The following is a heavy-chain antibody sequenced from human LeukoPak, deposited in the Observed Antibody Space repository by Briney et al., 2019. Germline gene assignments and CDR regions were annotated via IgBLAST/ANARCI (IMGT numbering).Heavy chain of an antibody. Sequence: SETLSLTCAVYGGSFSGYYWSWIRQPPGKGLEWIGEINHSGSTNYNPSLKSRVTISVDTSKNQFSLELSSVTAADTAVYYCARSHDERYFDHDWGQGNLVTVSP. CDR2: INHSGST. D-gene: IGHD3-9*01. CDR1: GGSFSGYY. V-gene: IGHV4-34*01. CDR3: ARSHDERYFDHD. J-gene: IGHJ4*02.